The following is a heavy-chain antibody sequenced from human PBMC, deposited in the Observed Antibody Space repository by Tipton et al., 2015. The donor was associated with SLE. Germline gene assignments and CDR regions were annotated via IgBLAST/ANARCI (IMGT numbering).Heavy chain of an antibody. CDR1: GGSISSSSYY. J-gene: IGHJ4*02. CDR2: IYYSGST. D-gene: IGHD3-10*01. Sequence: TLSLTCTVSGGSISSSSYYWGWIRQPPGEGLEWIGSIYYSGSTYYNPSLKSRVTISVDTSKNQFSLKLSSVTAADTAVYYCARHSGTLDYWGQGTLVTVSS. V-gene: IGHV4-39*01. CDR3: ARHSGTLDY.